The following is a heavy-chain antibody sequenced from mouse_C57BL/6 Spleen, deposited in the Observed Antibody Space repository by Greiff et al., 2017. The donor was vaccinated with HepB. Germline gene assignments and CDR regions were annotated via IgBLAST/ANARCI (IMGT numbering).Heavy chain of an antibody. CDR3: ARLVTTSDFDY. V-gene: IGHV1-80*01. CDR1: GYAFSSYW. D-gene: IGHD2-2*01. CDR2: IYPGAGDT. J-gene: IGHJ2*01. Sequence: LVESGAELVKPGASVKISCKASGYAFSSYWMNWVKQRPGKGLEWIGQIYPGAGDTNYNGKFKGKATLTADNSSSTTYMQRSSLTSEDAAFYVCARLVTTSDFDYWGQGTTLTVSS.